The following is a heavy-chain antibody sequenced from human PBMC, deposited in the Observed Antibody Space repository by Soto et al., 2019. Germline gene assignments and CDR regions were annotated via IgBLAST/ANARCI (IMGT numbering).Heavy chain of an antibody. CDR1: WVSISYSSYY. Sequence: SQNPSPPYTVSWVSISYSSYYWGWFRQPPGKGLEWIWTIYYGGSSYSNPSLKSRVTISLDTSKNQFSLTLTSVTAADTAVYYCARHGSYWGQGTLVTVPQ. V-gene: IGHV4-39*01. CDR2: IYYGGSS. J-gene: IGHJ4*02. CDR3: ARHGSY.